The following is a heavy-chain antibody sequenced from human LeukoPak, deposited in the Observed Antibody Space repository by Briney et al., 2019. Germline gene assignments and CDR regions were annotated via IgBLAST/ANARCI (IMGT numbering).Heavy chain of an antibody. CDR1: GFTFSSYW. D-gene: IGHD3-3*01. Sequence: PGGSLRLSCAASGFTFSSYWMHWVRQAPGKGLVWVSRINSDGSSTSYADSVKGRFTISRDNAKNTLYLQMNSLRAEDTALYYCAKESGAYYDFWSGYYTLDYWGQGTLATVSS. CDR2: INSDGSST. J-gene: IGHJ4*02. CDR3: AKESGAYYDFWSGYYTLDY. V-gene: IGHV3-74*01.